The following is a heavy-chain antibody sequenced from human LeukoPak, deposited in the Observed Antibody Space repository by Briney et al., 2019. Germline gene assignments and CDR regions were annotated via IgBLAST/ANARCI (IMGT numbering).Heavy chain of an antibody. Sequence: PSETLSLTCTVSGGSISSYYWSWIRQPPGKGLEWIGSINYSGRTYYNPSLKSRVTISVDTSKNQFSLKLSSVTAADTAVYYCTRVGCSGGSCYSGVDAFDIWGQGTMVTVSS. CDR2: INYSGRT. D-gene: IGHD2-15*01. J-gene: IGHJ3*02. V-gene: IGHV4-59*12. CDR1: GGSISSYY. CDR3: TRVGCSGGSCYSGVDAFDI.